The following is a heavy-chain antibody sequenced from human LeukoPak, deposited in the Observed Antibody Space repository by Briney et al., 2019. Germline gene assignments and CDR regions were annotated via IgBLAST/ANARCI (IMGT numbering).Heavy chain of an antibody. CDR3: AKDRSWEVRGFGDYDY. Sequence: GGSLRPSFAASGFTFSSYGMHWGRPAPGKGLGGVAFIRYDGSNKYYADSVKGRFTISRDNSKNTLYLQMNSLRPEDTAVYYCAKDRSWEVRGFGDYDYWGQGTLVTVSA. J-gene: IGHJ4*02. CDR2: IRYDGSNK. V-gene: IGHV3-30*02. D-gene: IGHD3-10*01. CDR1: GFTFSSYG.